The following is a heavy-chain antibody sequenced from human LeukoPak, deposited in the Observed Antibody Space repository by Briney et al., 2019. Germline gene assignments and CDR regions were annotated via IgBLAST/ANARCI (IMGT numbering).Heavy chain of an antibody. Sequence: SETLSLTCAVYGGSFSGYYWSWIRQPPGKGLEWIGEINHSGSTNYNPSLKSRVTISVDTSKNQFSLKLSFVTAADTAVYYCARGRLVGATGGDFDYWGQGTLVTVSS. J-gene: IGHJ4*02. CDR3: ARGRLVGATGGDFDY. V-gene: IGHV4-34*01. CDR2: INHSGST. CDR1: GGSFSGYY. D-gene: IGHD1-26*01.